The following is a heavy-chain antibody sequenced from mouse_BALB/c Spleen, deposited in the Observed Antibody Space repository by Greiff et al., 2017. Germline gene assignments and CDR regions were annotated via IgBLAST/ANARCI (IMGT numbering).Heavy chain of an antibody. CDR2: INSNGGST. D-gene: IGHD2-10*01. CDR1: GFTFSSYG. V-gene: IGHV5-6-3*01. Sequence: EVMLVESGGGLVQPGGSLKLSCAASGFTFSSYGMSWVRQTPDKRLELVATINSNGGSTYYPDSVKGRFTISRDNAKNTLYLQMSSLKSEDTAMYYCARPYYGNPAWFAYWGQGILVTVSA. J-gene: IGHJ3*01. CDR3: ARPYYGNPAWFAY.